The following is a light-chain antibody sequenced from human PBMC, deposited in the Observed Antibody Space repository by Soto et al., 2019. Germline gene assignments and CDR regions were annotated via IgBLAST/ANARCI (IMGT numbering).Light chain of an antibody. V-gene: IGKV1-39*01. CDR1: EDINNY. J-gene: IGKJ2*01. Sequence: DIQMTQSPSSLSASIGDRVTLTCRATEDINNYLAWFQQKPGKAPNLLIYGASSLHVGVASRFSASGSGTDFTLTISNLQPEDFATYHCQQSYSTPRTFGQGTKLEIK. CDR2: GAS. CDR3: QQSYSTPRT.